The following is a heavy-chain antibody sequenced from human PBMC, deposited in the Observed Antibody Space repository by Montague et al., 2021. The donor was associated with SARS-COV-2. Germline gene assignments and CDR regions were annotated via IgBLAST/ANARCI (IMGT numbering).Heavy chain of an antibody. V-gene: IGHV4-59*01. D-gene: IGHD3-10*01. CDR3: ARDVHYGTLEP. CDR1: GGSISPYY. J-gene: IGHJ5*02. CDR2: IYFSGGA. Sequence: SETLSLTCTVSGGSISPYYWFWIRQPPGRGLEWIGNIYFSGGANYNNSFKGRVAISVDTSKNEISIKLKSVTAADTAVYYCARDVHYGTLEPWGQGTLVTVSS.